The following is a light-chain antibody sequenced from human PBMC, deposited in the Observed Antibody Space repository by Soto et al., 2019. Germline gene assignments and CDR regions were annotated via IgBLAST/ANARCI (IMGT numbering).Light chain of an antibody. CDR1: QSVSGY. Sequence: FMASQSVSGYIGWYQQKPGQAPRLLIYADSNRATGIPDRFSGSGSGPDFALTISRLDPEACAVYYSQQYAEPTVRFAQGTKVDIK. J-gene: IGKJ1*01. CDR3: QQYAEPTVR. CDR2: ADS. V-gene: IGKV3-20*01.